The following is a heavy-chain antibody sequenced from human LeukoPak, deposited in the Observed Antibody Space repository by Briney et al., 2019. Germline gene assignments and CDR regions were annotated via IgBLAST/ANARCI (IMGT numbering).Heavy chain of an antibody. CDR3: ARDGHPYGSGTPNGFFDY. J-gene: IGHJ4*02. CDR2: INHSGST. CDR1: GGSFSSYY. D-gene: IGHD3-10*01. V-gene: IGHV4-34*01. Sequence: PSETLSLTCAVYGGSFSSYYWNWIRQPPGKGLEWIGEINHSGSTNYNPSLKSRVTISVHTSKNQFSLKLSSVTAADTAVYYCARDGHPYGSGTPNGFFDYWGQGTLVTVSS.